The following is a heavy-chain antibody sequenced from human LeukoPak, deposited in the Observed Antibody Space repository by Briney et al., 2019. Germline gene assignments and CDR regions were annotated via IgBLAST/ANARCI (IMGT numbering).Heavy chain of an antibody. J-gene: IGHJ4*02. CDR2: ISSSGSTI. CDR3: ARSPVIRGYRYYFEY. D-gene: IGHD3-22*01. CDR1: GFTFSSYG. Sequence: PGGSLRLSCAASGFTFSSYGMNWVRQAPGKGLEWVTYISSSGSTIDYADSVKGRFIISRDDAKNSVYLQMNSLRAEDTAVYYCARSPVIRGYRYYFEYWGQGTLVTVSS. V-gene: IGHV3-48*01.